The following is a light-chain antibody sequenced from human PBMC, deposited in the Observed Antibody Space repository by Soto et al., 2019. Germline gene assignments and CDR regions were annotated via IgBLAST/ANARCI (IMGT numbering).Light chain of an antibody. CDR1: SSNIGNNY. Sequence: QSVLTQPPSVSAAPGQTVTISCSGSSSNIGNNYVSWYQQLPGTAPKLFIYENNKRPSGIPDRVSGSKSGTSATLGITGLQTGDEADYYCGTWDSSLSVVFGGGTKLTVL. CDR2: ENN. CDR3: GTWDSSLSVV. J-gene: IGLJ3*02. V-gene: IGLV1-51*02.